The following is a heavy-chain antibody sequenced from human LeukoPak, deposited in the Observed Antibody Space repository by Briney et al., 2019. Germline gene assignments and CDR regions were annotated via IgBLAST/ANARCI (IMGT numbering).Heavy chain of an antibody. Sequence: ASVKVSCKTSGYTFSAFYMHWVRQAPGQGPEWMGWINPDSGGSEYGQKFQGRVTFTSDTSSTTIYMEVRSLKSDDTAVYYCARGSYDSSDFEYFHHWGQGTLVTVSS. CDR2: INPDSGGS. D-gene: IGHD3-22*01. J-gene: IGHJ1*01. CDR3: ARGSYDSSDFEYFHH. V-gene: IGHV1-2*02. CDR1: GYTFSAFY.